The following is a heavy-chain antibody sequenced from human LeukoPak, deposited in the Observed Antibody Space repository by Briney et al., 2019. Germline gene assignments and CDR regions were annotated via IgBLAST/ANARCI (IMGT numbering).Heavy chain of an antibody. D-gene: IGHD2-2*01. CDR1: GFTFSSYG. CDR2: IRYDGSNK. Sequence: GGSLRLSCAASGFTFSSYGMHWVRQAPGKGLEWVAFIRYDGSNKYYADSVKGRFTISRDNSKNTLYLQMNSLGAEDTAVYYCAKVGIVVVPAALDYWGQGTLVTVSS. CDR3: AKVGIVVVPAALDY. V-gene: IGHV3-30*02. J-gene: IGHJ4*02.